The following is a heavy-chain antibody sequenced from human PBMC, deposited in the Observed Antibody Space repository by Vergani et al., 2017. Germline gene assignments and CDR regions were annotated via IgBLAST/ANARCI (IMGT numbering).Heavy chain of an antibody. Sequence: EVQLVESGGGIVKPGGSLRLSCVASGFSFRNAWMNWVRRTPGKGLEWVGRIKSTFDRGTTDYAAAVKGRFTISRDDSKNTLFLQMNSLRDADTAVYYCARSGYCTDGVCYMTYYYYMDVWGKGTAVTVSS. V-gene: IGHV3-15*07. D-gene: IGHD2-8*01. J-gene: IGHJ6*03. CDR2: IKSTFDRGTT. CDR3: ARSGYCTDGVCYMTYYYYMDV. CDR1: GFSFRNAW.